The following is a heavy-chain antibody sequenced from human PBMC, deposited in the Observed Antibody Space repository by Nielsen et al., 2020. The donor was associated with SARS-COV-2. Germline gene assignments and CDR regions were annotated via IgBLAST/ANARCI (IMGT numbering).Heavy chain of an antibody. J-gene: IGHJ4*02. D-gene: IGHD4-17*01. CDR2: IYYSGST. Sequence: GSLRLSCTVSGGSISSYYWSWIRQPPGKGLEWIGYIYYSGSTNYNPSLKSRVTISVDTSKNQFSLKLSSVTAADTAVYYCARGPHDYGDYWLGYWGQGTLVTVSS. CDR1: GGSISSYY. V-gene: IGHV4-59*13. CDR3: ARGPHDYGDYWLGY.